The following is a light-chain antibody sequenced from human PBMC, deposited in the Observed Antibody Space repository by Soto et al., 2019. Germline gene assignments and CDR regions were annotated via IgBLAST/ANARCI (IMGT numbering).Light chain of an antibody. CDR3: ISYAGSSIWV. J-gene: IGLJ3*02. CDR1: SSDVGAYNY. V-gene: IGLV2-8*01. Sequence: QSVLTQPPSASGSPGQSVTISCTGTSSDVGAYNYVSWYQQHPGKAPKLMIYEVSKRPSGVPDRFSGSKSGNTASLTVSGLQAEDEADYYCISYAGSSIWVFGGGTQLTVL. CDR2: EVS.